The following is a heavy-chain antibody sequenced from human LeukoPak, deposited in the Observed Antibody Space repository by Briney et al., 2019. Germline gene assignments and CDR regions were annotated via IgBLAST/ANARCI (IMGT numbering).Heavy chain of an antibody. CDR2: IYHSGST. Sequence: SSETLSLTCAVSGGSISSGGYSWSWIRQPPGKGLEWIGYIYHSGSTYYNPSLKSRVTISVDRSKNQFSLKLSSVTAADTAVYYCARDASFYGSGSSPVWGQGTLVTVSS. D-gene: IGHD3-10*01. V-gene: IGHV4-30-2*01. CDR1: GGSISSGGYS. CDR3: ARDASFYGSGSSPV. J-gene: IGHJ4*02.